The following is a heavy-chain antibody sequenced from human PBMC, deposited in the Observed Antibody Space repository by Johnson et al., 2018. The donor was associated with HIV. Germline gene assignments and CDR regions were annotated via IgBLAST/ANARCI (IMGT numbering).Heavy chain of an antibody. CDR1: GFIFSSFW. CDR2: INQDGSET. CDR3: ARPPAYLYKATFSI. D-gene: IGHD3-16*02. J-gene: IGHJ3*02. V-gene: IGHV3-7*05. Sequence: VQLVESGGGVVQPGRSLRLSCAASGFIFSSFWMTWVRQAPGKGLEWVANINQDGSETYYVDSVKGRFTISRDNAKNSLYLQMDSLRGEDTAVYFCARPPAYLYKATFSIWGQGTMVTVSS.